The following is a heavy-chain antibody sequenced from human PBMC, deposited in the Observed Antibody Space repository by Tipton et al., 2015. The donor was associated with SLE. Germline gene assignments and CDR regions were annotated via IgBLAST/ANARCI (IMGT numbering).Heavy chain of an antibody. Sequence: TLSLTCAVYGGSFSGYYWIWIRQPPGKGLEWIGEVNHTGSTNYNPSLKSRVTISVDTSKNQFSLKLTSVTAADTSVYYCAREQTDAYTYGPIDYWGQGTLVTVSS. J-gene: IGHJ4*02. D-gene: IGHD5-18*01. CDR2: VNHTGST. CDR3: AREQTDAYTYGPIDY. CDR1: GGSFSGYY. V-gene: IGHV4-34*01.